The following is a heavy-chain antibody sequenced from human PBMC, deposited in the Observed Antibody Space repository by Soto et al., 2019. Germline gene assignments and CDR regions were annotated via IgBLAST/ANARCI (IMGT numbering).Heavy chain of an antibody. V-gene: IGHV4-39*01. Sequence: PSETLSLTCTVSGGSISSSSYYWGWIRQPPGKGLEWIGRIYYSGSTYYNPSLKSRVTISVDTSKNQFSLKLSSVTAADTAVYYCARPGTGDGYNLNWFDPWGKGNLVTVSS. CDR3: ARPGTGDGYNLNWFDP. D-gene: IGHD5-12*01. CDR2: IYYSGST. CDR1: GGSISSSSYY. J-gene: IGHJ5*02.